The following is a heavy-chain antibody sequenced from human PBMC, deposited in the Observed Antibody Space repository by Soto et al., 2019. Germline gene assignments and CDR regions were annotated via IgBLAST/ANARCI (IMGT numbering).Heavy chain of an antibody. V-gene: IGHV1-18*01. D-gene: IGHD1-26*01. Sequence: GASVKVSCKASGYTFTTYDISWVRQAPGQGLEWMGRISTYNGNTNYPQSLQGRLTMTTDTSTTTAYMELRSLRSEDTAVYYCARGGAYYYYYGMDVWGQGTTVTVSS. CDR2: ISTYNGNT. CDR1: GYTFTTYD. CDR3: ARGGAYYYYYGMDV. J-gene: IGHJ6*02.